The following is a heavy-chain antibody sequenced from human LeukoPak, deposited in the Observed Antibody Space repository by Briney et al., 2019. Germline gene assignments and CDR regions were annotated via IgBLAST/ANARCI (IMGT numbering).Heavy chain of an antibody. Sequence: ASVKVSCKASGYTFTGYYMHWVRQAPGQGLEWMGWISAYNGNTNYAQKLQGRVTMTTDTSTSTAYMELRSLRSDDTAVYYCARDNSVLLWFGELLYTGVRKYYFDYWSQGTLATVSS. CDR2: ISAYNGNT. J-gene: IGHJ4*02. CDR1: GYTFTGYY. V-gene: IGHV1-18*04. CDR3: ARDNSVLLWFGELLYTGVRKYYFDY. D-gene: IGHD3-10*01.